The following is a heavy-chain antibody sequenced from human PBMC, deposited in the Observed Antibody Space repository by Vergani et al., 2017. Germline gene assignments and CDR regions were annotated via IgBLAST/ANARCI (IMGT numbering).Heavy chain of an antibody. Sequence: QVQLVQSGAEVKKPGSSVKVSCKASGRTFSSYAISWVRQAPGQGLEWMGGIIPIFGTANYAQKFQGRVTITADESTSTAYMELSSLRSEDTAVYYCARGDSSSLSLGGLYAFDIWGQGTMVTVSS. CDR1: GRTFSSYA. CDR2: IIPIFGTA. V-gene: IGHV1-69*01. D-gene: IGHD6-13*01. J-gene: IGHJ3*02. CDR3: ARGDSSSLSLGGLYAFDI.